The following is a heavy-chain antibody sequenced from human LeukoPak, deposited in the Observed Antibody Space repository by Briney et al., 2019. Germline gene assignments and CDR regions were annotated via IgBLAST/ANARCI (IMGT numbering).Heavy chain of an antibody. CDR2: INPNSGGT. CDR3: AREHYDILTGYPPGYFDY. V-gene: IGHV1-2*02. D-gene: IGHD3-9*01. Sequence: ASVKVSCKASGYTFTGYYMHWVRQAPGQGLEWMGWINPNSGGTNYAQKFQGRVTMTRDTSISTAYMELSRLRSDDTAVYYCAREHYDILTGYPPGYFDYWGQGTLVPVSS. CDR1: GYTFTGYY. J-gene: IGHJ4*02.